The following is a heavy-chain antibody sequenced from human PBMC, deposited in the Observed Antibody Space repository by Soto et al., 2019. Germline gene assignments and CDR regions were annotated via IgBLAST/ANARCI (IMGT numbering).Heavy chain of an antibody. D-gene: IGHD3-3*01. CDR3: ARDKRITIFGVVIEGDPTDYYGMDV. CDR1: GGSISSGDYY. CDR2: IYYSGST. J-gene: IGHJ6*02. Sequence: SETLSLTCTLSGGSISSGDYYWSWIRQPPGKGLEWIGYIYYSGSTYYNPSLKSRVTISVDTSKNQFSLKLSSVTAADTAVYYCARDKRITIFGVVIEGDPTDYYGMDVWGQGTTVTVSS. V-gene: IGHV4-30-4*01.